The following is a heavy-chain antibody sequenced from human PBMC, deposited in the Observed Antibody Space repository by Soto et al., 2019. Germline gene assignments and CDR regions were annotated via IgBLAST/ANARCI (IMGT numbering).Heavy chain of an antibody. CDR1: GFTVSSNY. Sequence: EVQLVESGGGLVQPGGSLRLSCAASGFTVSSNYMSWVRQAPGKGMEWVSDIYSGGSTYYAESVKGRFTISRDNSKNTLYLQMNSLGADDTAVYYCARGLRYSSGWYYFDCWGQGTLFTVSS. CDR2: IYSGGST. D-gene: IGHD6-19*01. V-gene: IGHV3-66*01. CDR3: ARGLRYSSGWYYFDC. J-gene: IGHJ4*02.